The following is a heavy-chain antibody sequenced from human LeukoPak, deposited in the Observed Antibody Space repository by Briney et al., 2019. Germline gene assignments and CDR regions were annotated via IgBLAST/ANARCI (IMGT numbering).Heavy chain of an antibody. CDR3: TTDHSGYDLGQYDY. J-gene: IGHJ4*02. V-gene: IGHV3-15*01. CDR1: GFSFSRAW. CDR2: IKSKTDGGTT. Sequence: GGSLRLSCAASGFSFSRAWMSWVRQAPGKGLEWVGRIKSKTDGGTTDYAAPVKGRFTISRDDTKNTLYLQMNSLKTEDTAVYYCTTDHSGYDLGQYDYWGQGTLVTVSS. D-gene: IGHD5-12*01.